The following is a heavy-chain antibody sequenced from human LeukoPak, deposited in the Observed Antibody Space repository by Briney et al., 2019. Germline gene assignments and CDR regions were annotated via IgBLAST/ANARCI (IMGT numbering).Heavy chain of an antibody. Sequence: SQTLSFTCTVSGGSISSGDYYWSWIRQPPGKGLEWIGYIYRTGSTYYNPSLRSRVSLSLDTSKNQFSVMLTSVTAADTAVYYCAAQYSGYVRLDYWGQGTLVTVSS. CDR1: GGSISSGDYY. CDR3: AAQYSGYVRLDY. CDR2: IYRTGST. D-gene: IGHD5-12*01. V-gene: IGHV4-30-4*01. J-gene: IGHJ4*02.